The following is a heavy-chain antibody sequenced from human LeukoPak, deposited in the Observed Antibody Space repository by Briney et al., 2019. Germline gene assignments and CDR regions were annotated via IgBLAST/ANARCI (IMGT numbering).Heavy chain of an antibody. CDR2: IIPIFGTA. J-gene: IGHJ5*02. D-gene: IGHD5-24*01. V-gene: IGHV1-69*05. CDR3: ARDMEMATTKS. CDR1: GGTFSSYA. Sequence: RASVKVSCKASGGTFSSYAISWVRQAPGQGLEWMGRIIPIFGTANYAQKFQGRVTITTDESTSTAYMELSSLRSEDMAVYYCARDMEMATTKSWGQGTLVTVSS.